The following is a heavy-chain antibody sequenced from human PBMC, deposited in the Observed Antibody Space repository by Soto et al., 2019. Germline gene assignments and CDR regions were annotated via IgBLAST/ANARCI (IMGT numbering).Heavy chain of an antibody. CDR1: GGSISSGGYY. Sequence: QVQLQESGPGLVKPSQTLSLTCTVSGGSISSGGYYWSWIRQHPGKGLEWIGYIYYSGSTYYNPSLKSRVTISVDTSKNQFSLKLSSVTAADTAVYYCARDQYSAPLEGGTGGMDVWGQGTTVTVSS. CDR3: ARDQYSAPLEGGTGGMDV. V-gene: IGHV4-31*03. J-gene: IGHJ6*02. D-gene: IGHD3-16*01. CDR2: IYYSGST.